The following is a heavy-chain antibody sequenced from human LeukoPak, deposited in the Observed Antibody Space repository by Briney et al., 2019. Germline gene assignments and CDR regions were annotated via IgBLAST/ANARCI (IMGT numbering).Heavy chain of an antibody. V-gene: IGHV5-51*01. CDR1: GYSFTSYW. J-gene: IGHJ6*02. Sequence: GESLKISCKGSGYSFTSYWIGWVRQMPGKGLEWMGIIYPGDSDTRYSPSFQGQVTISADKSISTAYLQWSSLKASDTAMYYCARQVVPAAKFYYYGMDVWGQGTTVTVSS. CDR2: IYPGDSDT. D-gene: IGHD2-2*01. CDR3: ARQVVPAAKFYYYGMDV.